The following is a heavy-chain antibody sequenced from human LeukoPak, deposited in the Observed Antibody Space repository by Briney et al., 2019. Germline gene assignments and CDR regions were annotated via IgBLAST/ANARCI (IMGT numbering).Heavy chain of an antibody. V-gene: IGHV3-23*01. J-gene: IGHJ4*02. Sequence: GGSLRLSCAASGFTFNNHGMNWVRQAPGKGLEWVSGISGNGGGTYYADSVKGRFTISRDNSKNTLYLQMNSLRAEDTAIYYCAKGLGDSIGYYGRPIDYWGQGTLVTVSS. CDR1: GFTFNNHG. D-gene: IGHD3-22*01. CDR3: AKGLGDSIGYYGRPIDY. CDR2: ISGNGGGT.